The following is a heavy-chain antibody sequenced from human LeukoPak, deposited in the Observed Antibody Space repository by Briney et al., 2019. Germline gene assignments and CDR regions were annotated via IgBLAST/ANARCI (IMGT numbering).Heavy chain of an antibody. CDR3: ARWGTGVDY. D-gene: IGHD7-27*01. J-gene: IGHJ4*02. Sequence: LSGGSLRLSCAASGFTFSSYAMHWVRQAPGKGLEYVSAISSNGGSTYYANSVKGRFTISRDNSKNTLYLQMGSLRAEDMAVYYCARWGTGVDYWAREPWSPSPQ. CDR2: ISSNGGST. V-gene: IGHV3-64*01. CDR1: GFTFSSYA.